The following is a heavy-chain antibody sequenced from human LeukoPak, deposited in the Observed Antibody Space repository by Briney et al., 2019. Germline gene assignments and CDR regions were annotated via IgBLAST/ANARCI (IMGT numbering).Heavy chain of an antibody. Sequence: GGSLRLSCAASGFTFSSYSMNWVRQAPGKGVEWVSYISSSSSTIYYADSVKGRFTVSRDNAKNSLYLQMNSLRAEDTAVYYCARDFTVTTSSYWGQGTLVTVSS. D-gene: IGHD4-17*01. CDR1: GFTFSSYS. CDR2: ISSSSSTI. V-gene: IGHV3-48*01. J-gene: IGHJ4*02. CDR3: ARDFTVTTSSY.